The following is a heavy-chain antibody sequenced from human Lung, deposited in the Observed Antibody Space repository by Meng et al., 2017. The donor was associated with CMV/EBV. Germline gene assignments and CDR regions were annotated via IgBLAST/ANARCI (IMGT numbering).Heavy chain of an antibody. CDR2: IRYDGSNT. CDR1: GFTLSSYG. V-gene: IGHV3-30*02. CDR3: ANRYSGFEDVWYFDY. J-gene: IGHJ4*02. Sequence: GGSLRLXCAMSGFTLSSYGMHWVRQAPGKGLEWVAFIRYDGSNTYYADSAKGRFTISRDNSKNTLYLQMNSLRAEDTAVYYCANRYSGFEDVWYFDYWGQGTXVTVSS. D-gene: IGHD5-12*01.